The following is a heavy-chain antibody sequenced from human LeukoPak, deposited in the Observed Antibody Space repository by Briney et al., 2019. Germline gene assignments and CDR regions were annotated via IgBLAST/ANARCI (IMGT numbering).Heavy chain of an antibody. CDR2: ISAYNGNT. CDR1: GYTFTSYG. J-gene: IGHJ5*02. Sequence: ASVKVSCKASGYTFTSYGISWVRQAPGQGLEWVGWISAYNGNTNYAQKLQGRVTMTTDTSTSTAYMELRSLRSDDTAVYYCAGYYYDTSGYPRPWFDPWGQGTLVTVSS. CDR3: AGYYYDTSGYPRPWFDP. V-gene: IGHV1-18*01. D-gene: IGHD3-22*01.